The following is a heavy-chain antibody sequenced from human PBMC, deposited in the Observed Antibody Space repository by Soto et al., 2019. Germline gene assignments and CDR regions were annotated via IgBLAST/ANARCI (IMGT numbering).Heavy chain of an antibody. CDR2: IYYSGST. J-gene: IGHJ6*02. V-gene: IGHV4-39*01. CDR1: GGSISSSSYY. D-gene: IGHD3-10*01. CDR3: ARRFGYGMDV. Sequence: SETLSLTCTVSGGSISSSSYYWGWIRQPPGKGLEWIGSIYYSGSTYYNPSLKSRVTISVDTSKNQFSLKLSSVTAADTAVYYCARRFGYGMDVWGQGTTVTVSS.